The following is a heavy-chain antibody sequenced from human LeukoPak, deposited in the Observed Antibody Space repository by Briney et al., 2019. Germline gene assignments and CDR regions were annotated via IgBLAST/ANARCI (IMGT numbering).Heavy chain of an antibody. CDR2: INSSSSTI. CDR3: ARDHGQQLVRFNWFDP. J-gene: IGHJ5*02. Sequence: GGSLRFSCAASGLTFSNYSRNGLRQAAGKGLAWVAYINSSSSTIYYADSVKGRFTISRDNAENSLFLQMNSLRDEDTAVYYCARDHGQQLVRFNWFDPWGQGKLVTVSS. CDR1: GLTFSNYS. V-gene: IGHV3-48*02. D-gene: IGHD6-13*01.